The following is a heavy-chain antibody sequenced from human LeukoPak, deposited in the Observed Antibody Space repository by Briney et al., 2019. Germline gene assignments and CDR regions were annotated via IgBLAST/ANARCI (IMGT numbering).Heavy chain of an antibody. CDR1: GYTFTGYY. D-gene: IGHD2-2*01. J-gene: IGHJ6*02. V-gene: IGHV1-2*04. CDR3: ARAYGYCSSTSCYYYGMDV. Sequence: ASVKVSCKASGYTFTGYYMHWVRQAPGQGLEWMGWINPNSGGTNYAQKFQGWVTITRDTSISTAYMELSRLRSDDTAVYYCARAYGYCSSTSCYYYGMDVWGQGTTVTVSS. CDR2: INPNSGGT.